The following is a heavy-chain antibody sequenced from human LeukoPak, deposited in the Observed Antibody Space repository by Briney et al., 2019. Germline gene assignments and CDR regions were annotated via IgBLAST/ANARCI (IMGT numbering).Heavy chain of an antibody. CDR2: ISSSSGTI. CDR1: GFTFSSYS. J-gene: IGHJ4*02. D-gene: IGHD3-16*01. Sequence: GGSLRLSCAASGFTFSSYSMNWVRQAPGKGLEWVSYISSSSGTIYYADSVKGRFTISRDNAKNSLYLQMNSLRAEDTAVYYCARGGDRLKRKYYFDYWGQGTLVTASS. CDR3: ARGGDRLKRKYYFDY. V-gene: IGHV3-48*04.